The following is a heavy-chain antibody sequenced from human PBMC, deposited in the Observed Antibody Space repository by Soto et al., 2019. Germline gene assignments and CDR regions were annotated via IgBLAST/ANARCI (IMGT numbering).Heavy chain of an antibody. CDR1: GGSITNFH. Sequence: ETLSLTCTVSGGSITNFHWSWIRQPPGKGLEWIGYVYFSGSTKYNPSFKSRVTMSIDTSKNEFSLRLISVTAADSAAYFCAAYDSEGYFDYWGQGALVTVSS. J-gene: IGHJ4*02. V-gene: IGHV4-59*01. CDR2: VYFSGST. D-gene: IGHD3-22*01. CDR3: AAYDSEGYFDY.